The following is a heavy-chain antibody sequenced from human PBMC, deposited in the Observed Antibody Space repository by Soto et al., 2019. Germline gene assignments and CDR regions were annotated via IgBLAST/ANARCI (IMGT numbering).Heavy chain of an antibody. Sequence: EVQLVQSGAEVKKPGESLRISCKGSGYSFTSNWISWGRQMPGKGLEWMGRIDPSDSYTNYSPSFQGHVTISADKSIRTDYLQWSSLKASDTAMYYCAILASVRGVPTYGMDVWGQGTTVTVSS. J-gene: IGHJ6*02. CDR2: IDPSDSYT. V-gene: IGHV5-10-1*01. CDR3: AILASVRGVPTYGMDV. CDR1: GYSFTSNW. D-gene: IGHD3-10*02.